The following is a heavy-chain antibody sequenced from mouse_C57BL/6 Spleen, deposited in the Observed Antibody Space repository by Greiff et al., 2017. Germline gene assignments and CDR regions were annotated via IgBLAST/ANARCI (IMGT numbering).Heavy chain of an antibody. CDR1: GYTFTSYW. D-gene: IGHD2-3*01. J-gene: IGHJ2*01. CDR3: ARSDDETFDY. CDR2: IDPSDSYT. Sequence: QVQLQQPGAELVMPGASVKLSCKASGYTFTSYWMHWVKQRPGQGLEWIGEIDPSDSYTNYNQKFKGKSTLTVAKSSNTAYMQLSSLTSEDSSVYYCARSDDETFDYWGQGATLAVAS. V-gene: IGHV1-69*01.